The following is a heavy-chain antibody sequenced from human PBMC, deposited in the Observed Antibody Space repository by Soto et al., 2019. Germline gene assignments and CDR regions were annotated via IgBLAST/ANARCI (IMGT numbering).Heavy chain of an antibody. CDR3: AGPNVELVFLLVPAAHDAFVI. CDR2: IYYSGST. D-gene: IGHD2-2*01. J-gene: IGHJ3*02. CDR1: GGSISSYY. V-gene: IGHV4-59*08. Sequence: SETLSLTCTVSGGSISSYYWSWIRQPPGKGLEWIGYIYYSGSTNYNPSLKSRVTISVDTSKNQFSLKLSSVTAADTAVYYCAGPNVELVFLLVPAAHDAFVICGPGPMVTV.